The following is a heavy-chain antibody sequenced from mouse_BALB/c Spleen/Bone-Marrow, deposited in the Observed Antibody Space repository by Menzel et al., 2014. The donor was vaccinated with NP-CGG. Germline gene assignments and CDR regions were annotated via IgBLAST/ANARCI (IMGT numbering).Heavy chain of an antibody. V-gene: IGHV7-3*02. J-gene: IGHJ4*01. D-gene: IGHD2-4*01. CDR1: GFTFTDYY. CDR3: ASAFSIITAMDY. Sequence: EVKLVESGGGLVQPGGSLRLSCATSGFTFTDYYMSWVRQPPGQALEWLGFIRNKANGYTTEYSASVKGRFTISRDNSQSIHYLQMNTLRAEDSATYFCASAFSIITAMDYWGQGTSVTVSS. CDR2: IRNKANGYTT.